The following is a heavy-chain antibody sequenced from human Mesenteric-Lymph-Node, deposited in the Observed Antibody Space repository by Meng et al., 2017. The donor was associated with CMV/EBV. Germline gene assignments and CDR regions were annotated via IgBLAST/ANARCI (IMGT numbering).Heavy chain of an antibody. CDR3: MRAHPLAS. V-gene: IGHV3-7*04. J-gene: IGHJ4*02. CDR2: IKQDGQEK. CDR1: GFSFSNYW. Sequence: GESLKISCAASGFSFSNYWMSWVRQAPGKGLEWVANIKQDGQEKYYVDSVKGRFTISRDNPKNSLFLQMNSLRGEDTAIYYCMRAHPLASWGQGTLVTVSS.